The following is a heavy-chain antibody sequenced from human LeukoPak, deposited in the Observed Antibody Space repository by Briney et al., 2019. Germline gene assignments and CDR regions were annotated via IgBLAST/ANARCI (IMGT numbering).Heavy chain of an antibody. J-gene: IGHJ4*02. CDR2: INPNSGGT. CDR3: ARLYSYYYDSSGYYRDGYFDY. Sequence: ASVKVSCKDSGYTFTGYYMHWVRQAPGQGLEWMGWINPNSGGTNYAQKFQGRVTMTRDTSNSTAYMELSRLRSDDTAVYYCARLYSYYYDSSGYYRDGYFDYWGQGTLVTVSS. V-gene: IGHV1-2*02. D-gene: IGHD3-22*01. CDR1: GYTFTGYY.